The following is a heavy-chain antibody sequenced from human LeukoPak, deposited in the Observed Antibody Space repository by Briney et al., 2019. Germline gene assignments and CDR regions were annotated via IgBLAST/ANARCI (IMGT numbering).Heavy chain of an antibody. CDR3: AKDSLQYYYDTSGYYGNWFDP. CDR1: GFTFSSYA. Sequence: GGSLRLSCSASGFTFSSYAMSWVRQAPGKGLEWVSVILGRGDITYYADSVKGRFTISRDNSKNTLYLQMNSLRAEDTAVYYCAKDSLQYYYDTSGYYGNWFDPWGQGTLVTVSS. CDR2: ILGRGDIT. D-gene: IGHD3-22*01. V-gene: IGHV3-23*01. J-gene: IGHJ5*02.